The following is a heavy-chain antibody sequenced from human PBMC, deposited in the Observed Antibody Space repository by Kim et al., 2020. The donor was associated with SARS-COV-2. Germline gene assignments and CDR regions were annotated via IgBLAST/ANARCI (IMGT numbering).Heavy chain of an antibody. CDR3: ARRVHDFWSPFDH. J-gene: IGHJ4*02. Sequence: NYLQKFKGRVSMTRDTSVTTTYMELSSLTTDDTAIYYGARRVHDFWSPFDHWGQGTLVTVSS. D-gene: IGHD3-3*01. V-gene: IGHV1-2*02.